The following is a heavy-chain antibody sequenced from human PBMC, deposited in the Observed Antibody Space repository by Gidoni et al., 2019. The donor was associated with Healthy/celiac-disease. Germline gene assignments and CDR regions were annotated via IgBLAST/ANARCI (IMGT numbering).Heavy chain of an antibody. J-gene: IGHJ4*02. Sequence: EVQLVESGGGLVKPGGSLRLSCAASGFTFSNAWMNWVRPAPGKGLEWVGRMKSKTDGGTTDYAAPVKGRFTISRDDSKNTLYLQMNSLKTEDTAVYYCTTDRRFGELFDYWGQGTLVTVSS. CDR1: GFTFSNAW. V-gene: IGHV3-15*07. D-gene: IGHD3-10*01. CDR3: TTDRRFGELFDY. CDR2: MKSKTDGGTT.